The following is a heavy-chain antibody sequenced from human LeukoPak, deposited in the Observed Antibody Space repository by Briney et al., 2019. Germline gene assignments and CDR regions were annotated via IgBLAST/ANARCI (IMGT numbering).Heavy chain of an antibody. D-gene: IGHD6-19*01. Sequence: SETLSLTCTVSGGSISIYYWSWIRQPPGKGLEWIGYIYYSGSTNYNPSLKSRVTISVDTSKNQFSLKLSSVTAADTAVYYCARSAVAGFDYWGQGTLVTVSS. V-gene: IGHV4-59*01. CDR2: IYYSGST. J-gene: IGHJ4*02. CDR3: ARSAVAGFDY. CDR1: GGSISIYY.